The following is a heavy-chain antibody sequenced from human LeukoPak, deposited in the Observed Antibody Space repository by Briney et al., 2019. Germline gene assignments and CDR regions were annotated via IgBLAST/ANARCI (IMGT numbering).Heavy chain of an antibody. J-gene: IGHJ4*02. Sequence: GSLRLSCAASGFTFSSYAMSWVRQAPGKGLEWIGEISHSGTTNYNPSLKSRVTISVDKSKNQFSLELSSVTAADTAVYYCTTAFGYSRDWGQGTLVTVSS. D-gene: IGHD3-22*01. V-gene: IGHV4-4*02. CDR3: TTAFGYSRD. CDR2: ISHSGTT. CDR1: GFTFSSYAM.